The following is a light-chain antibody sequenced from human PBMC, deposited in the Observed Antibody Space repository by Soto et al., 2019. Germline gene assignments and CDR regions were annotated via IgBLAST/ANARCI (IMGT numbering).Light chain of an antibody. V-gene: IGKV3-15*01. CDR1: QSISSK. CDR2: GAS. J-gene: IGKJ1*01. Sequence: EIVITQSPATLSVSPGERATLSCRASQSISSKLAWYQQKPGQAPRLLIYGASTRATGIPARFSGSGSGTEFTLTISSLQSEDFAVYYCQQYNNWPWTFGQGTKVDI. CDR3: QQYNNWPWT.